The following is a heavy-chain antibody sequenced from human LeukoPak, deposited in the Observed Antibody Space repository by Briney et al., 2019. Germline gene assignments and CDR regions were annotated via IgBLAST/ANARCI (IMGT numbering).Heavy chain of an antibody. CDR1: GYTFTGYY. CDR3: TRDRCSSTSCYARPPSYYFDY. D-gene: IGHD2-2*01. V-gene: IGHV1-2*02. CDR2: INPNSGVT. Sequence: ASVKASCKASGYTFTGYYMHWVRQAPGQGLDWMGWINPNSGVTTYAQKFQGRVTMTRDTSISTAYMDLSRLISDDTAVYYCTRDRCSSTSCYARPPSYYFDYWGQGTLVTVSS. J-gene: IGHJ4*02.